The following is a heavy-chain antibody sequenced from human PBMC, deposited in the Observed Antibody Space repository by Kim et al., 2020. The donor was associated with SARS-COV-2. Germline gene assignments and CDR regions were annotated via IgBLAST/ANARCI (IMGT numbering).Heavy chain of an antibody. Sequence: GSLRLSRAASGFTFSSYAMSWVRQAPGKGLEWVSAISGSGGSTYYADSVKGRFTISRDNSKNTLYLQMNSLRAEDTAVYYCAKDQYCSGGSCQGTFDYWGQGTLVTVSS. CDR3: AKDQYCSGGSCQGTFDY. J-gene: IGHJ4*02. CDR2: ISGSGGST. D-gene: IGHD2-15*01. CDR1: GFTFSSYA. V-gene: IGHV3-23*01.